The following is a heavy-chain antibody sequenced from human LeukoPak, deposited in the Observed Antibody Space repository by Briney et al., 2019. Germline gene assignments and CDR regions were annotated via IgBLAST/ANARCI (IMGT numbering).Heavy chain of an antibody. CDR1: GFTFSSYA. CDR3: AKGPTTVYPYYGMDV. V-gene: IGHV3-23*01. D-gene: IGHD4-17*01. Sequence: RGSLRLSCAASGFTFSSYAMSWVRQAPGKGLEWVSAISGSGGSTYYADSVKGRFTISRDNSKNTLNLQMNSLRAEATAVYYCAKGPTTVYPYYGMDVWGQGTTVTVSS. J-gene: IGHJ6*02. CDR2: ISGSGGST.